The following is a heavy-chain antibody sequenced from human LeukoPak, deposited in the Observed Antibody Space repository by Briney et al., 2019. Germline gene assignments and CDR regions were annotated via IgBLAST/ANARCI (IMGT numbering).Heavy chain of an antibody. V-gene: IGHV3-7*01. D-gene: IGHD3-22*01. J-gene: IGHJ4*02. CDR3: ARMGTTYDSSGYYWYYFDY. CDR2: IKQDGSEK. CDR1: GFIFSDYG. Sequence: PGGSLRLSCSASGFIFSDYGMHWVRQAPGKGLEWVANIKQDGSEKYYVDSVKGRFTISRDNAKNSLYLQMNSLRAEDTAVYYCARMGTTYDSSGYYWYYFDYWGQGTLVTVSS.